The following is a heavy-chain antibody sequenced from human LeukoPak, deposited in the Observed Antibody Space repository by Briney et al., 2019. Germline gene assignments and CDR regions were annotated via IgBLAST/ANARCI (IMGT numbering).Heavy chain of an antibody. J-gene: IGHJ4*02. Sequence: PGGSLRLSCTASGFTFSSYGIHWVRQAPGKGLEWVSFVRYDGKNQYYADSVEGRFTVSRDNSKKTVSLQMHSLRREDTAVYYCVKDLLQWYKFDSWGQGTLVIVYS. CDR3: VKDLLQWYKFDS. D-gene: IGHD4-23*01. CDR2: VRYDGKNQ. CDR1: GFTFSSYG. V-gene: IGHV3-30*02.